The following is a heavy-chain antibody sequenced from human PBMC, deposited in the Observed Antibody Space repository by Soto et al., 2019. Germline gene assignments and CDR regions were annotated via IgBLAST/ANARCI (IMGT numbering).Heavy chain of an antibody. J-gene: IGHJ6*02. CDR2: ISSSSSYI. Sequence: PGGSLRLSFAASGFTFSSYSMTWVRQAPGKGLEWVSSISSSSSYIYYADSVKGRFTISRDNAKNSLYLQMNSLRAEDTAVYYCARDLSEYYDSSGYYPGTYCMDVGGQGTTVTVSS. CDR3: ARDLSEYYDSSGYYPGTYCMDV. V-gene: IGHV3-21*01. CDR1: GFTFSSYS. D-gene: IGHD3-22*01.